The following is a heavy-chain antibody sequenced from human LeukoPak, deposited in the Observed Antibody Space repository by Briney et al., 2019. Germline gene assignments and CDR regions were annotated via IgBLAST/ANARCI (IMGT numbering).Heavy chain of an antibody. CDR3: AKARIAVAALDY. Sequence: PGGSLRLSCAASGFTFVDYAMHWVRQAPGKGLEWVSGISWNSGSIGYADSVKGRFTIPRDNAKNSLYLQMNSLRAEDTALYYCAKARIAVAALDYWGQGTLVTVSS. CDR2: ISWNSGSI. CDR1: GFTFVDYA. V-gene: IGHV3-9*01. J-gene: IGHJ4*02. D-gene: IGHD6-19*01.